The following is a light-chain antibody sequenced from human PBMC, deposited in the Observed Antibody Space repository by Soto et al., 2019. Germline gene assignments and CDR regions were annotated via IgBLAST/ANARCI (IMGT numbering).Light chain of an antibody. CDR3: QHYNSYLGT. V-gene: IGKV1-5*03. CDR1: QTISSW. J-gene: IGKJ1*01. Sequence: DIQMTQSPSTLSGSVGDRVTITCRASQTISSWLAWYQQKPGKAPKLLIYKASTLKSGVPSRFSGSGSGTEFTLTISSLQHDDFDTYYCQHYNSYLGTFGQGTKVDIK. CDR2: KAS.